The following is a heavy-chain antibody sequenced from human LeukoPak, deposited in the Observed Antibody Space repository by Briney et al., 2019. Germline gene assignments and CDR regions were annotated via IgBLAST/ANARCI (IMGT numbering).Heavy chain of an antibody. Sequence: GGSLRLSCAASGFTFTSYWMNWVRQAPGKGLEWVANIKQDGSEKYYVDSVKGRFTISRDNAKNSLYLQMNSLRAEDTAVYYCATLFSSYNWFDPWGQGTLVTVSS. D-gene: IGHD6-6*01. CDR2: IKQDGSEK. V-gene: IGHV3-7*01. CDR1: GFTFTSYW. CDR3: ATLFSSYNWFDP. J-gene: IGHJ5*02.